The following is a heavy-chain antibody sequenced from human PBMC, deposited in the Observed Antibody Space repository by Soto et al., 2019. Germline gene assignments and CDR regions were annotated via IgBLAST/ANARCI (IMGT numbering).Heavy chain of an antibody. J-gene: IGHJ4*02. D-gene: IGHD3-10*01. CDR3: ARVRREFDTSGPVDY. V-gene: IGHV4-59*12. CDR2: INSSGST. Sequence: SETLSLTCTVSGGSISSYYWSWIRQPPGKGLEWIGDINSSGSTNYNPSLKSRVTMSVDRSRNQFSLKLNSVTAADTTVYYCARVRREFDTSGPVDYWGQGTLVTVSS. CDR1: GGSISSYY.